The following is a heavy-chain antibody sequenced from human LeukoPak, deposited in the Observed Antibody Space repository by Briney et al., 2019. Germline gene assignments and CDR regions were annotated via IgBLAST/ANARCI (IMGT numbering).Heavy chain of an antibody. CDR3: AKGSYGSGSYVDY. V-gene: IGHV3-23*01. D-gene: IGHD3-10*01. CDR1: GFTFSSYG. Sequence: GGSLRLSCAASGFTFSSYGMSWVRQAPGKGLEWVSAISGSGGSTYYADSVKGRFTISRDNSKNTLYLQMNSLRAEDTALYYCAKGSYGSGSYVDYWGQGTLITVSS. J-gene: IGHJ4*02. CDR2: ISGSGGST.